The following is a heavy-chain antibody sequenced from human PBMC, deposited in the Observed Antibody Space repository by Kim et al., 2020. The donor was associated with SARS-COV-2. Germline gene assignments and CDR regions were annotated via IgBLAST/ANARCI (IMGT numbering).Heavy chain of an antibody. Sequence: GESLKISCKGSGYSFTSYWIGWVRQMPGKGLEWMGIIYPGDSDTRYSPSFQGQVTISADKSIRTAYLQWSSLKASDTAMYYCARAPLYFATPPDAAPWDAFDIWGQGTMVTVSS. D-gene: IGHD2-2*02. CDR2: IYPGDSDT. CDR1: GYSFTSYW. V-gene: IGHV5-51*01. CDR3: ARAPLYFATPPDAAPWDAFDI. J-gene: IGHJ3*02.